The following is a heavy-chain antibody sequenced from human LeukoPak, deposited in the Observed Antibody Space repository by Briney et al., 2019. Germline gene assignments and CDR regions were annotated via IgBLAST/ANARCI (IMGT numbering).Heavy chain of an antibody. CDR1: GYTFTSYY. V-gene: IGHV1-46*01. CDR2: INPSSGST. J-gene: IGHJ1*01. Sequence: ASVKVSCKASGYTFTSYYMHWVRQAPGQGLEWMGIINPSSGSTSYAQKFQGRVTMTRDMSTSTVYMELSSLRSEDTAVYYCARDRQYSSSWTEYFQHWGQGTLVTVSS. CDR3: ARDRQYSSSWTEYFQH. D-gene: IGHD6-13*01.